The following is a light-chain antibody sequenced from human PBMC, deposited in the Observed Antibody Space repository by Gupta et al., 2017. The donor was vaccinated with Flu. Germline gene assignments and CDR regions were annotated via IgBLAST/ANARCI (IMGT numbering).Light chain of an antibody. J-gene: IGLJ2*01. CDR3: CSYAGSNNPQLV. V-gene: IGLV2-8*01. CDR2: EVS. Sequence: QSALTQPPSASGSPGQSVTISCTGTSSDVGGYNYVSWYQHHPGKAPKLMIYEVSKRPSGVPDRFSGSKSGNTASLTVSGLQADDEADYYGCSYAGSNNPQLVLGGGTKL. CDR1: SSDVGGYNY.